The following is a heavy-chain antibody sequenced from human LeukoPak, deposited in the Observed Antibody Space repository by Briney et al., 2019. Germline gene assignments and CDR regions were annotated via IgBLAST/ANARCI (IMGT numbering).Heavy chain of an antibody. CDR1: GYTFTSYY. J-gene: IGHJ4*02. V-gene: IGHV1-46*01. CDR3: ARQEGYCSGGSCYFADSHYYDSSV. Sequence: ASVKVSCKASGYTFTSYYMHWVRQAPGQGLEWMGIINPSGGSTSYAQKFQGRVTMTRDTSTSTVYMELSSLRSEDTAVYYCARQEGYCSGGSCYFADSHYYDSSVWGQGTLVTVSS. CDR2: INPSGGST. D-gene: IGHD2-15*01.